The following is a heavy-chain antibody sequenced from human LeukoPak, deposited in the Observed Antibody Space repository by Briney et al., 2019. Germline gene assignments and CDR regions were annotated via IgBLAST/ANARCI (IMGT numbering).Heavy chain of an antibody. CDR3: ARDGISGVARTWLQYRLVD. V-gene: IGHV3-21*01. Sequence: GESLRLSCAASGFTFSSYSMNWVRQAPGKGLEWVSSISSSSSYIYYADSVKGRFTISRDNAKNSLYLQMNSLRAEDTAVYYCARDGISGVARTWLQYRLVDWGQGTLVTVSS. CDR2: ISSSSSYI. CDR1: GFTFSSYS. J-gene: IGHJ4*02. D-gene: IGHD5-24*01.